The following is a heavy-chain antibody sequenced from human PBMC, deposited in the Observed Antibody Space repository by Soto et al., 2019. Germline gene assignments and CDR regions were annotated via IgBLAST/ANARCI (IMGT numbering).Heavy chain of an antibody. CDR2: IDPSDSYS. V-gene: IGHV5-10-1*01. J-gene: IGHJ6*02. D-gene: IGHD2-15*01. CDR1: GYSFTTYW. CDR3: ATYCSGGSCYLDYYYYGMDV. Sequence: GESLKISCQGSGYSFTTYWISWVRQMPGKGLEWMGRIDPSDSYSNSSPSFEGHVTISVDKSINTVYLQWSSLKASDTAIYYCATYCSGGSCYLDYYYYGMDVWGQGTMVTVSS.